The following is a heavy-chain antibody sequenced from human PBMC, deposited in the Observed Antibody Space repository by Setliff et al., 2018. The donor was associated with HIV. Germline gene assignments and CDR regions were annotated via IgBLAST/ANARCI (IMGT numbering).Heavy chain of an antibody. CDR2: INPSGGST. J-gene: IGHJ3*02. CDR3: ARAMVPDSSGYYRPPAFDI. V-gene: IGHV1-46*01. Sequence: ASVKVSCKASGYTFTSDYIHWVRQAPGQGLEWMGIINPSGGSTSYAQKFQGRVTMTRDTSTSTVYMELSGLRSEDTAVYYCARAMVPDSSGYYRPPAFDIWGQGTMVTVSS. CDR1: GYTFTSDY. D-gene: IGHD3-22*01.